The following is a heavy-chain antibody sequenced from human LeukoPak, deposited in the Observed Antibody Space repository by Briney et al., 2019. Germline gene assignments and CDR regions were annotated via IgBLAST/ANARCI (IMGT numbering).Heavy chain of an antibody. J-gene: IGHJ6*02. CDR2: ISSSSSYI. Sequence: GGSLRLSCAASGFTFSSYSMNWVRQAPGKGLEWVSSISSSSSYIYYADSVKGRFTISRDNAKNSLYLQMNSLRAENTAVYYCARIDNYYYYGMDVWGQGTTVTVSS. D-gene: IGHD3-22*01. V-gene: IGHV3-21*01. CDR3: ARIDNYYYYGMDV. CDR1: GFTFSSYS.